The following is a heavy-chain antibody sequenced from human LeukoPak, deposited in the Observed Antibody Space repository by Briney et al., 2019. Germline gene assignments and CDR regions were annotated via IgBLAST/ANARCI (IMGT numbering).Heavy chain of an antibody. CDR3: ARGYKTDY. CDR1: GDSISSSTYY. J-gene: IGHJ4*02. V-gene: IGHV4-39*07. CDR2: IYSSGST. D-gene: IGHD2-2*02. Sequence: SETLSLTCTVFGDSISSSTYYWGWIRQPPGKGLEWIGSIYSSGSTYYNPSLKSRLTISVDTSKNQFSLKLSSVTAADTAVYYCARGYKTDYWGQGTLVTVSS.